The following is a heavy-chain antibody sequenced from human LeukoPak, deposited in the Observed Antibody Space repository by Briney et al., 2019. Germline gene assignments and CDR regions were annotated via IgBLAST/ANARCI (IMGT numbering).Heavy chain of an antibody. J-gene: IGHJ4*02. CDR3: ARDDSSVFDY. Sequence: ASVEVSCKGSGGTFISYSISWVRQAPGQGVEWMGGIIPIFGTANYAQKFQGRVTITADKSTSTAYMELSSLRSEDTAVYHCARDDSSVFDYWGQGTLVTVSS. V-gene: IGHV1-69*06. CDR1: GGTFISYS. D-gene: IGHD3-22*01. CDR2: IIPIFGTA.